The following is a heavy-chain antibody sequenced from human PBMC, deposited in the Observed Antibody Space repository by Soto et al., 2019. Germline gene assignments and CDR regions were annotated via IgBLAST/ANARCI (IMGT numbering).Heavy chain of an antibody. CDR3: XRLGGGVIAPTGFAFDI. CDR2: IYPGDSDT. V-gene: IGHV5-51*01. CDR1: GYSFTSYW. D-gene: IGHD3-16*02. Sequence: GESLKISCKGSGYSFTSYWIGWVRQMPGKGLEWMGIIYPGDSDTRYSPSFQGQVTISADKSISTAYLQWSSLKASDTAMYYCXRLGGGVIAPTGFAFDIWGQGTMVTVSS. J-gene: IGHJ3*02.